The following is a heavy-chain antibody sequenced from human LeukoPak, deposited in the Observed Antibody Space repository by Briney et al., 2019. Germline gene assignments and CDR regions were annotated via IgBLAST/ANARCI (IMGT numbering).Heavy chain of an antibody. V-gene: IGHV3-74*01. J-gene: IGHJ4*02. CDR1: GGTLSSYC. CDR2: MNCDGTTT. Sequence: PGGSLTLSCTASGGTLSSYCKHWVRHAPGKGQVWVSRMNCDGTTTTYAAPEKGRPTISRDTAKNSLYLQMNRLRAEDTAVYYCVAARADFDYWGQGTLVTVSS. D-gene: IGHD2-15*01. CDR3: VAARADFDY.